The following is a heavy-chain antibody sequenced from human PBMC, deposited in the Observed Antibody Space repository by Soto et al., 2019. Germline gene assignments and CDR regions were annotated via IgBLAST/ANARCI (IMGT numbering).Heavy chain of an antibody. D-gene: IGHD3-10*01. V-gene: IGHV4-4*07. CDR3: ARGPGGFGEFSLDY. Sequence: SETLSITCTVSGGSITTYYWSWIRQPAGKGLEWIGRIYSGGSTNYNPSLRSRVTVSVDMSKNQFSLKLSSVTAADTAVYYRARGPGGFGEFSLDYWGQGTLVTVSS. CDR2: IYSGGST. J-gene: IGHJ4*02. CDR1: GGSITTYY.